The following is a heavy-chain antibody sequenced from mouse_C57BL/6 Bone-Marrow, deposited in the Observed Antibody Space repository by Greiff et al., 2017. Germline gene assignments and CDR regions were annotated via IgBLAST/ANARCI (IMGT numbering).Heavy chain of an antibody. CDR2: INPYNGGT. V-gene: IGHV1-19*01. CDR1: GYTFTDYY. Sequence: VQLQQSGPVLVKPGASVKMSCKASGYTFTDYYMNWVKQSHGKSLEWIGVINPYNGGTSYNQKFKGKATLTVDKSSSTAYMELNSLTSEDSAVYYCARKILRGYYFDYWGQGTTLTVSS. D-gene: IGHD1-1*01. CDR3: ARKILRGYYFDY. J-gene: IGHJ2*01.